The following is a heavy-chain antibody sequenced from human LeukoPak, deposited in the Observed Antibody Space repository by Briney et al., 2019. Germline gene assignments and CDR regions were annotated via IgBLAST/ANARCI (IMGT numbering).Heavy chain of an antibody. D-gene: IGHD2-15*01. J-gene: IGHJ3*02. CDR1: GFTFSSYS. CDR2: ISSSSSTI. Sequence: GGSLRLSCAASGFTFSSYSMNWVRQAPGKGLEWVSYISSSSSTIYYADSVKGRFTISRDNAKNSLYLQMNSLRAEDTAVYYCAREAPNRPFDRYCSGGSCYYAFDIWGQGTMVTVSS. V-gene: IGHV3-48*04. CDR3: AREAPNRPFDRYCSGGSCYYAFDI.